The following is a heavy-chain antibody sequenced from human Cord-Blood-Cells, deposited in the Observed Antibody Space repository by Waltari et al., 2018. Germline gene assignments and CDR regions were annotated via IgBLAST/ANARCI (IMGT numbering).Heavy chain of an antibody. CDR2: LDYSGRT. Sequence: QLQLQESGPGLVKPSETLSLTCTVSGGSISSSSYYWGWIRQPPGKGLEWIGSLDYSGRTHYNPALKSRVTISGDTSKNQFSLKLSSVTTADTAVDYCARSDYTDYYYYMDVWGKGTTVTVSS. CDR1: GGSISSSSYY. J-gene: IGHJ6*03. V-gene: IGHV4-39*01. D-gene: IGHD3-10*01. CDR3: ARSDYTDYYYYMDV.